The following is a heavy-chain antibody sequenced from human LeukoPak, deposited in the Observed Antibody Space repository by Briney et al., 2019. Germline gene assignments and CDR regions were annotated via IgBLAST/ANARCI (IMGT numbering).Heavy chain of an antibody. CDR3: ARVSGIGH. CDR2: INHSGST. D-gene: IGHD6-13*01. J-gene: IGHJ4*02. CDR1: GGSFSGYY. Sequence: PSETLSLTCAVYGGSFSGYYWSWIRQPPGKGLEWIGEINHSGSTNYNPSLKSRVTISVDTSKNQFSLKLGSVTAADTAVYYCARVSGIGHWGQGTLVTVSS. V-gene: IGHV4-34*01.